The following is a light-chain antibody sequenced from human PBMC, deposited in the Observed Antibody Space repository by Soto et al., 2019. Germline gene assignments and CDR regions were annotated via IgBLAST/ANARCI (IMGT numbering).Light chain of an antibody. CDR1: QSVSSNY. CDR2: GAS. CDR3: QQYGSSPYT. J-gene: IGKJ2*01. Sequence: IVLTQSPGTLSLSPGERATLSCRASQSVSSNYLAWYQQKPGQAPRLLIFGASSRATGIPDRFSGSGSGTDFSLTISRLEPEDFAVYYCQQYGSSPYTFGHGTKLEIK. V-gene: IGKV3-20*01.